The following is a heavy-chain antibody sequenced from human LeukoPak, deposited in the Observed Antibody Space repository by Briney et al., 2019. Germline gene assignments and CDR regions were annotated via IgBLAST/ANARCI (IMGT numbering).Heavy chain of an antibody. CDR1: GFIFSNYG. CDR3: ARDHHGTGSYFEY. V-gene: IGHV3-30*02. Sequence: GGSLRLSCAASGFIFSNYGIHWVRQAPGKGLEWVAFIRHDGSNKYFVDSVKGRFTISRDNSKNTLYLQMSSLRIDDTAMYYCARDHHGTGSYFEYWGQGILVTVSS. J-gene: IGHJ4*02. D-gene: IGHD3-10*01. CDR2: IRHDGSNK.